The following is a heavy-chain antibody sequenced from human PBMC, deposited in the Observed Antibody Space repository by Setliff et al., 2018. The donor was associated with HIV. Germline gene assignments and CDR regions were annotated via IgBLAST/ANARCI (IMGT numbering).Heavy chain of an antibody. CDR2: INTNTGNP. CDR3: ARVGSSGWRYYYYGMDV. Sequence: PSVKVSCKASGYTFTSYAMNWVRQAPGQGLEWMGWINTNTGNPTYAQGFTGRFVFSLDTSVSTAYLQISSLKAEDTAVYYCARVGSSGWRYYYYGMDVWGQGTTVTVSS. D-gene: IGHD6-19*01. J-gene: IGHJ6*02. CDR1: GYTFTSYA. V-gene: IGHV7-4-1*02.